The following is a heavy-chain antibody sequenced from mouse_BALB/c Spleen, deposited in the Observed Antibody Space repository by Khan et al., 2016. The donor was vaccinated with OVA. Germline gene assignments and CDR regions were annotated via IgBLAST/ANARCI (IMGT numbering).Heavy chain of an antibody. Sequence: EVELVESGGGLVKPGGSLKLSCAASGFSFSSYTMSWVRQTPEKRLEWVATISSVSTYTYYPDSVQGRFTISRDNAKNTLYLQMSSLKSEDTAMYYCTRDGNYAHWYFDVWGAGTTVTVSS. V-gene: IGHV5-6-4*01. D-gene: IGHD2-1*01. J-gene: IGHJ1*01. CDR1: GFSFSSYT. CDR3: TRDGNYAHWYFDV. CDR2: ISSVSTYT.